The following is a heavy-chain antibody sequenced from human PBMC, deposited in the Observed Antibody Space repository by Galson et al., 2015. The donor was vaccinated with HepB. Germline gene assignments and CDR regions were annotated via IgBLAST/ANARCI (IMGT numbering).Heavy chain of an antibody. Sequence: SLRLSCAASGFTFSIYSMNWVRQAPGKGLEWVSSISTSSSYIYYADSVKGRFTISRDNAKNSLYLQMNSLRAEDTAVYYCARDSEPYSRGAGTLLGNWFDPSRPGTLVTASS. CDR3: ARDSEPYSRGAGTLLGNWFDP. CDR1: GFTFSIYS. CDR2: ISTSSSYI. D-gene: IGHD6-19*01. J-gene: IGHJ5*02. V-gene: IGHV3-21*01.